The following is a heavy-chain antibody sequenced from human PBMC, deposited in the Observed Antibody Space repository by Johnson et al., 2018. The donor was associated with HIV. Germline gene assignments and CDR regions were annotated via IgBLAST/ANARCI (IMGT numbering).Heavy chain of an antibody. Sequence: QVQLVESGGGVVQPGRSLRLSCAASGFTFSSSAMHWVRQAPGKGLEWVAVISYDGRNEYYADSVKGRFTISRDNSKHTLYLQMNSLRAEDTAVYYCAKEVGGLVNNAFDIWGQGTMVTVSS. J-gene: IGHJ3*02. CDR3: AKEVGGLVNNAFDI. V-gene: IGHV3-30*04. D-gene: IGHD3-9*01. CDR1: GFTFSSSA. CDR2: ISYDGRNE.